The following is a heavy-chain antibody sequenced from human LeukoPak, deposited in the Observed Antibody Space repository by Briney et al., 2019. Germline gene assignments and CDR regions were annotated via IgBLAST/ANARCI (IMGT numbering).Heavy chain of an antibody. V-gene: IGHV4-59*12. CDR1: GGSISSYY. Sequence: SETLSLTCTVSGGSISSYYWSWIRQPPGKGLEWIGYIYYSGSTLYNPSLKSRVTISLDTSKNQFSLKLNSVTAADTAVYYCANSYDNSGYYFGAFDIWGQGTMVTVSS. CDR2: IYYSGST. J-gene: IGHJ3*02. CDR3: ANSYDNSGYYFGAFDI. D-gene: IGHD3-22*01.